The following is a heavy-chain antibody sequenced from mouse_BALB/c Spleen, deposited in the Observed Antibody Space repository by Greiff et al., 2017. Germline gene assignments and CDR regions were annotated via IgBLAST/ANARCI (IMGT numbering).Heavy chain of an antibody. CDR2: ISSGSSTI. CDR1: GFTFSSFG. CDR3: ARDYRSSFTRCFDY. D-gene: IGHD1-1*01. V-gene: IGHV5-17*02. Sequence: EVMLVESGGGLVQPGGSRKLSCAASGFTFSSFGMHWVRQAPEKGLEWVAYISSGSSTIYYADTVKGRFTISRDNPKNTLFLQMTSLRSEDTAMYYCARDYRSSFTRCFDYWGQGTTLTVSS. J-gene: IGHJ2*01.